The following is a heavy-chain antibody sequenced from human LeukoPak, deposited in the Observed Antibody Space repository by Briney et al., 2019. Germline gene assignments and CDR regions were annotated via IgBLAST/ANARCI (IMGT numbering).Heavy chain of an antibody. CDR3: ARAPYDSSGYVAY. Sequence: PGGSLRLSCAASGFTFSSYSMTWVRQAPGKGLEWVSSISSSSSYIYYADSVKGRFTISRDNAKNSLYLQMNSLRAEDTAVYYCARAPYDSSGYVAYWGQGTLVTVSS. CDR1: GFTFSSYS. CDR2: ISSSSSYI. J-gene: IGHJ4*02. D-gene: IGHD3-22*01. V-gene: IGHV3-21*01.